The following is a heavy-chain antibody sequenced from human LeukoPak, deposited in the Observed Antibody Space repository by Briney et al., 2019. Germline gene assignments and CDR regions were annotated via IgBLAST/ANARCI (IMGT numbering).Heavy chain of an antibody. CDR3: ARDRIDIISADPTDAFDI. Sequence: GGSLRLSXAASGFTVRSNYMSWVRQAPGKGLEWVSLIYSGGGTYYADSVKGRFTISRDNSKNTLYLQMNSLRSEDTAVYYCARDRIDIISADPTDAFDIWGQGTMVTVSS. CDR2: IYSGGGT. D-gene: IGHD2-21*01. V-gene: IGHV3-53*05. CDR1: GFTVRSNY. J-gene: IGHJ3*02.